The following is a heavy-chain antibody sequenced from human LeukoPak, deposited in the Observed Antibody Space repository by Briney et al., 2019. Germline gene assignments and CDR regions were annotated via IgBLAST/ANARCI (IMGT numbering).Heavy chain of an antibody. CDR2: ISSSSSYI. CDR3: AREGVTMVRGAPDY. J-gene: IGHJ4*02. CDR1: GFTFSSYS. Sequence: GSLRLSCAASGFTFSSYSMNWVRQAPGKGLEWVSSISSSSSYIYYADSVKGRFTISRDNAKNSLYLQMNSLRAEDTAVYYCAREGVTMVRGAPDYWGQGTLVTVSS. D-gene: IGHD3-10*01. V-gene: IGHV3-21*01.